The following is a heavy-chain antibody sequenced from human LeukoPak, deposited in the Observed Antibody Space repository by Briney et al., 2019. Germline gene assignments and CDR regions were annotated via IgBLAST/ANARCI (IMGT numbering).Heavy chain of an antibody. Sequence: GGSPRLSCAASGFTFTYFTMTWVRQAPGKGLEWVSGISGSDSSTYSADSVKGRFTISRDDSQNTLYLHMNSLRAEDTAIYYCARVSALRSSGWFGVFDFWGQGTQVTVSS. D-gene: IGHD6-19*01. J-gene: IGHJ4*02. CDR2: ISGSDSST. CDR3: ARVSALRSSGWFGVFDF. CDR1: GFTFTYFT. V-gene: IGHV3-23*01.